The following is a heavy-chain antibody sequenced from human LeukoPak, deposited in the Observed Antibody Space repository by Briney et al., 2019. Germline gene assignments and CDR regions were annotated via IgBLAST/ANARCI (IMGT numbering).Heavy chain of an antibody. Sequence: SGTLSLTCTVSGGSISSSSYYWGWIRQPPGKGLEWIGSIYYSGSTYYNPSLKSRVTISVDTSKNQFSLKLSSVTAADTAVYYCARGNSSGWYRNQGYFDYWGQGTLVTVSS. CDR3: ARGNSSGWYRNQGYFDY. CDR2: IYYSGST. CDR1: GGSISSSSYY. V-gene: IGHV4-39*07. J-gene: IGHJ4*02. D-gene: IGHD6-19*01.